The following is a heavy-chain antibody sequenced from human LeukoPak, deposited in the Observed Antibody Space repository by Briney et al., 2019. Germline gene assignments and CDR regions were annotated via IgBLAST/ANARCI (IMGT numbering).Heavy chain of an antibody. V-gene: IGHV5-10-1*01. CDR3: ARLRGYYYGSGSYVDV. CDR1: GCSFTSYW. Sequence: GGALQISCKGAGCSFTSYWISWGRRMPGKGLEWMGRIDPSDSYTNYSPSFQGHVTISADKSISTAYLQWSSLKASDTAMYYCARLRGYYYGSGSYVDVWGKGTTVTVSS. CDR2: IDPSDSYT. J-gene: IGHJ6*04. D-gene: IGHD3-10*01.